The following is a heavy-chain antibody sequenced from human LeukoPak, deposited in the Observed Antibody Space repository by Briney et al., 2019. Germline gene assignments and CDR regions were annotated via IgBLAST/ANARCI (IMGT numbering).Heavy chain of an antibody. J-gene: IGHJ4*02. CDR2: IYYSGST. Sequence: SETLSLTCIVSGDSISSGDYYWSWIRQPPGKGLEWIGYIYYSGSTFSNPSLRSRLTISVDTSKNQFSLKLSSVTAADTAVYYCARGLRVTIFGVVTKPTDYWGQGTLVTVSS. CDR1: GDSISSGDYY. CDR3: ARGLRVTIFGVVTKPTDY. V-gene: IGHV4-30-4*01. D-gene: IGHD3-3*01.